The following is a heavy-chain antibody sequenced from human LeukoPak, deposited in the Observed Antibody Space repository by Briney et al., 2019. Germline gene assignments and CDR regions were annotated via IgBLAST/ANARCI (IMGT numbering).Heavy chain of an antibody. J-gene: IGHJ4*02. Sequence: GGSRRLSCAASGLTFSSSVMSWVRQAPGKGLEWVSAISNTDGSTYYADSVKGRFTISRDNSKNTLYLQMNSLRAEDTAFYNCAKATRGSGWYLDYWGQGTPVTVSS. V-gene: IGHV3-23*01. CDR2: ISNTDGST. D-gene: IGHD6-19*01. CDR1: GLTFSSSV. CDR3: AKATRGSGWYLDY.